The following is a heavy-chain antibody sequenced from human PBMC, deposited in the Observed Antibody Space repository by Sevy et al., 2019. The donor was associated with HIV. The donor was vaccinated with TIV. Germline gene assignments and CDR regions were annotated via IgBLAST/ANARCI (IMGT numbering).Heavy chain of an antibody. CDR2: VIPVSSAS. CDR1: GGTLKNFA. Sequence: ASVKVSCKASGGTLKNFAVNWVRLAPGQGLEWMGRVIPVSSASNYIPKYRGRITLTADESTGTAYMELRRLRSDDTAVYYCAAKFDTTGYYRGFDIWGQGTRVTVSS. D-gene: IGHD3-22*01. CDR3: AAKFDTTGYYRGFDI. J-gene: IGHJ3*02. V-gene: IGHV1-69*13.